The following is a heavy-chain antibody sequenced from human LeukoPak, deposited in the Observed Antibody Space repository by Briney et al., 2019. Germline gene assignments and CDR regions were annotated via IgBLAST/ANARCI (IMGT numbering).Heavy chain of an antibody. D-gene: IGHD3-22*01. CDR3: AIYDSRGDFDY. CDR2: IRNDESDR. Sequence: SGGSLRLSCAASGFIFRDYGMHWVRQAPGKGLEWVAFIRNDESDRDHADSVKGRFTISRDNSKNTLYLQMNSLRPEDTGVYYCAIYDSRGDFDYWGQGPQVTVSA. CDR1: GFIFRDYG. V-gene: IGHV3-30*02. J-gene: IGHJ4*02.